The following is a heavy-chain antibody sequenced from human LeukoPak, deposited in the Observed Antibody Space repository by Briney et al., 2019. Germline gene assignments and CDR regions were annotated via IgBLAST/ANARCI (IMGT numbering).Heavy chain of an antibody. Sequence: ASVTVSFTASGYTFTVYNMRWVRHAPGQGLGWMGWINPNSGGTNYAQKFQGRVTMTRDTSISTAYMELSRLRSDDTAVYYCARGYSSSWFDYWGQGTLVTVSS. CDR2: INPNSGGT. J-gene: IGHJ4*02. CDR3: ARGYSSSWFDY. V-gene: IGHV1-2*02. CDR1: GYTFTVYN. D-gene: IGHD6-13*01.